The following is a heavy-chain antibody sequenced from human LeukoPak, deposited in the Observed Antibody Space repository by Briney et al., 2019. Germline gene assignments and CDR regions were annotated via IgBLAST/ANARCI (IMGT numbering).Heavy chain of an antibody. D-gene: IGHD6-19*01. J-gene: IGHJ4*02. CDR2: INHSGST. V-gene: IGHV4-34*01. CDR1: GGSFSSYY. CDR3: VTLQNGWSRNNLDD. Sequence: SETLSLTCAVYGGSFSSYYWSWIRQPPGKGLEWIGEINHSGSTDYNPSLKSRVTISVDTSKNQFSLKLSSVTAADTAVYYCVTLQNGWSRNNLDDWGQGTLVTVST.